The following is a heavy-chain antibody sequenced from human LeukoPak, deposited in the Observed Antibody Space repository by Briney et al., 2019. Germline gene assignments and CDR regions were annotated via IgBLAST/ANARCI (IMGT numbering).Heavy chain of an antibody. D-gene: IGHD5-24*01. CDR2: IYYSGST. CDR1: GGSISSGDYY. CDR3: ARGGGAGLQHGMDV. Sequence: SETLSLTCTVSGGSISSGDYYWSWIRQPPGKGLEWIGYIYYSGSTYYNPSLKSRVTISVDTSKNQFSLKLSSVTAADTAVYYCARGGGAGLQHGMDVWGQGTTVTVSS. V-gene: IGHV4-30-4*01. J-gene: IGHJ6*02.